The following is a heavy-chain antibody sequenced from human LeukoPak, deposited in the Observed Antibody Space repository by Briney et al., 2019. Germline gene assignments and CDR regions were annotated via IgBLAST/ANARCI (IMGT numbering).Heavy chain of an antibody. Sequence: GASVRVSCKASGYTFTGYYMHWVRQAPGQGLEWMGWINPNSGGTNYAQKFQGRVTMTRDTSISTAYMELSRLRSDDTAVYYCARELGYDSSGYYSWGQGTLVTVSS. CDR2: INPNSGGT. D-gene: IGHD3-22*01. J-gene: IGHJ4*02. CDR3: ARELGYDSSGYYS. CDR1: GYTFTGYY. V-gene: IGHV1-2*02.